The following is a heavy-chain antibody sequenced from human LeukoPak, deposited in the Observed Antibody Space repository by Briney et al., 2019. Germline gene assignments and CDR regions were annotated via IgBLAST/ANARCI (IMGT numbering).Heavy chain of an antibody. Sequence: AARSLRLSCAAPGFTFSDYYISWIRQAPGKRLEGVSYISSSGSTIYYADPVKGRFTISRDNAKNSLYLQMNSLRAEDTAVYYCASSGSYPPDYFDYWGQGTLVTVSS. D-gene: IGHD1-26*01. J-gene: IGHJ4*02. CDR1: GFTFSDYY. CDR3: ASSGSYPPDYFDY. V-gene: IGHV3-11*01. CDR2: ISSSGSTI.